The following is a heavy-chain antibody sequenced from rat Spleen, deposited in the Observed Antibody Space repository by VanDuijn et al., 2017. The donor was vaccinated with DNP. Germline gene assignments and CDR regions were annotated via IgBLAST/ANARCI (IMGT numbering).Heavy chain of an antibody. CDR3: ATHLRVYWYFDF. Sequence: EVQLVESGGGLVPPGRSQKLSCAASGFTFSDYAMAWFRQAPKKGLEWVATISYDGSRTYYRDPVKGRFTISRDNAKSTLYLQMDSLRSEDTATYYCATHLRVYWYFDFWGPGTMVTVSS. J-gene: IGHJ1*01. CDR1: GFTFSDYA. V-gene: IGHV5-17*01. CDR2: ISYDGSRT. D-gene: IGHD1-7*01.